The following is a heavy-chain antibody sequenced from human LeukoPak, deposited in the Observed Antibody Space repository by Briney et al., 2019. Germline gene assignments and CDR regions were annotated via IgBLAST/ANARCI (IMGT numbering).Heavy chain of an antibody. V-gene: IGHV3-30*03. J-gene: IGHJ4*02. D-gene: IGHD3-22*01. CDR1: GFTFSSYG. CDR3: ARAMIVVSNQFDY. CDR2: ISYDGSNK. Sequence: GGSLRLSCAASGFTFSSYGMHWVRQAPGKGLEWVAVISYDGSNKYYADSVKGRFTISRDNSKNTLYLQMNSLRAEDTAVYYCARAMIVVSNQFDYWGQGTLVTVSS.